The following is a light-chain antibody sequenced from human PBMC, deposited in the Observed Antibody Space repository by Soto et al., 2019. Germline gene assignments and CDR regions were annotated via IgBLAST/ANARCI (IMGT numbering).Light chain of an antibody. V-gene: IGKV3-20*01. CDR1: QSVSSSY. CDR2: GAS. J-gene: IGKJ4*01. Sequence: EIALTQSPGTLSLSPGERATLSCRASQSVSSSYLAWYQQKPGQAPRLLIYGASSRATGIPDRFSGSGSGTDFTLTISRLENEDFAVYDCQQYGSSPLTFGGGTKVDIK. CDR3: QQYGSSPLT.